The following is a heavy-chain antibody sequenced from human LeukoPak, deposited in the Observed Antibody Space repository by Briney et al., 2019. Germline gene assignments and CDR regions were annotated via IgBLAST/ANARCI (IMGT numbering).Heavy chain of an antibody. CDR3: ARCILATCRYLPSFDF. J-gene: IGHJ4*02. V-gene: IGHV1-18*01. D-gene: IGHD3-3*02. Sequence: ASVTVSCKASGYTFTGYGISWVRQAPGQGLEWMGWITTYNGNTNFAQKVQGRVTMTTDTSTSTAYMELRSLRSDDTAVYYCARCILATCRYLPSFDFWGQGTLATVSS. CDR1: GYTFTGYG. CDR2: ITTYNGNT.